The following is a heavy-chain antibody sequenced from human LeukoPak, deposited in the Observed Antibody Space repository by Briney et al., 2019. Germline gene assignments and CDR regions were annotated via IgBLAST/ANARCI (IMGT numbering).Heavy chain of an antibody. J-gene: IGHJ3*02. V-gene: IGHV1-8*03. CDR3: GRGTPQGGLDI. CDR2: MNPNSGKI. CDR1: GYTFTSYG. Sequence: ASVKVSCKASGYTFTSYGISWVRQAPGQGLEWMGWMNPNSGKIGYAQKFQGRVTITKNTSTSTVYMELSSLTSEDTAVYYCGRGTPQGGLDIWGQGTMVTVSS. D-gene: IGHD1-26*01.